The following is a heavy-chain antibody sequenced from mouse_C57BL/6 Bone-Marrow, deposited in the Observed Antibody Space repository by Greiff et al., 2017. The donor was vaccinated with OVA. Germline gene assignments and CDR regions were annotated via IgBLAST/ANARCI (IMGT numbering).Heavy chain of an antibody. Sequence: QVQLQQPGAELVKPGASVKMSCKASGYTFTSYWITWVKQRPGQGLEWIGDIYPGSGSTNYNEKFKSKATLTVDTSSSTAYMQLSSLTSEDSAVYYCAREGAYYSNHWYFDVWGTGTTVTVSS. V-gene: IGHV1-55*01. CDR1: GYTFTSYW. J-gene: IGHJ1*03. CDR3: AREGAYYSNHWYFDV. CDR2: IYPGSGST. D-gene: IGHD2-5*01.